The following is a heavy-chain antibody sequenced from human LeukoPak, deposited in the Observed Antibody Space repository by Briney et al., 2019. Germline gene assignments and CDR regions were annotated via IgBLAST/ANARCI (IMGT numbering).Heavy chain of an antibody. V-gene: IGHV1-2*02. Sequence: AASVKISCKASGYTFTGYYMHWVRQAPGQGLEWMGWINPNSGGTNYAQKFQGRVTMTRDTSISTAYMELSRLRSDDTAVYYCARYTDYGDIDYWGQGTLVTVSS. CDR3: ARYTDYGDIDY. CDR2: INPNSGGT. D-gene: IGHD4-17*01. CDR1: GYTFTGYY. J-gene: IGHJ4*02.